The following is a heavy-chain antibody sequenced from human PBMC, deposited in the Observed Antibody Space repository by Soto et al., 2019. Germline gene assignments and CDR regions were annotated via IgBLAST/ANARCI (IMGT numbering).Heavy chain of an antibody. J-gene: IGHJ4*02. CDR1: GFTFSSYW. Sequence: GGSLRLSCAASGFTFSSYWMHWVRQAPGKGLVWVSRINSDGSSTSYADSVKGRFTISRDNAKNTLYLQMNSLRAEDTAVYYCARHIAAAGLYYFDYWGQGTLVTVSS. CDR2: INSDGSST. D-gene: IGHD6-13*01. CDR3: ARHIAAAGLYYFDY. V-gene: IGHV3-74*01.